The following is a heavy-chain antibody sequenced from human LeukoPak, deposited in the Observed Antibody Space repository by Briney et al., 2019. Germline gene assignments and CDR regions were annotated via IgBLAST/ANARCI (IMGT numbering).Heavy chain of an antibody. D-gene: IGHD1-26*01. CDR1: GFTFSSYG. CDR2: IRYDGSNK. Sequence: GGSLMLSCAASGFTFSSYGVHWVRQAPGKGLEWVAFIRYDGSNKYYADSVKGRFTISRDNSKNTLYRQMKSLRGEDTRVYYCAKDFSDLGGNYFDYWGEGTLVTVSS. V-gene: IGHV3-30*02. CDR3: AKDFSDLGGNYFDY. J-gene: IGHJ4*02.